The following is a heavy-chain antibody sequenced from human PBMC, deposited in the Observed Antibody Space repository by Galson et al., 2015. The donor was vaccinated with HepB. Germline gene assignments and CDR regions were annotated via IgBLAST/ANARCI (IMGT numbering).Heavy chain of an antibody. CDR3: AKGTGSRKIAVAEIDY. D-gene: IGHD6-19*01. V-gene: IGHV3-23*01. CDR2: ISGSGGST. CDR1: GFTFSSYA. Sequence: SLRLSCAASGFTFSSYAMSWVRQAPGKGLEWVSAISGSGGSTYYADSVKGRFTISRDNSKNTLYLQMNSLRAEDTAVYYCAKGTGSRKIAVAEIDYWGQGTLVTVSS. J-gene: IGHJ4*02.